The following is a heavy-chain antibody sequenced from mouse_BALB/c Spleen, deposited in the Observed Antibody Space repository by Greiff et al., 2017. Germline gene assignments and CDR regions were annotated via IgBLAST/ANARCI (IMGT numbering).Heavy chain of an antibody. CDR2: IDPANGST. CDR1: GFNIKDTY. CDR3: AYYGHLHRYFDV. Sequence: VQLQQSGAELVKPGASVKLSCTASGFNIKDTYMHWVKQRPEKGLEWIGRIDPANGSTKYDPKFQGKATITADTSSNTAYLQLSSLTSEDTAVYYCAYYGHLHRYFDVWGEGTTVTVSS. J-gene: IGHJ1*01. D-gene: IGHD2-1*01. V-gene: IGHV14-3*02.